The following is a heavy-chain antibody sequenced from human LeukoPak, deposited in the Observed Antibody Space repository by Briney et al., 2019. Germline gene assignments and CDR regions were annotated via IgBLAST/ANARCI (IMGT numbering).Heavy chain of an antibody. Sequence: QPGGSLRLSCAASGFTVSSNYMGWVRQAPGMGLEWVSSIYSGSSTYYADSVKGRFTISRDNSKNTLYLQMNSLRAEDTAVYYCARAPTNGYQCLDYWGQGTLVTVSS. V-gene: IGHV3-53*01. CDR3: ARAPTNGYQCLDY. D-gene: IGHD2-8*01. CDR1: GFTVSSNY. CDR2: IYSGSST. J-gene: IGHJ4*02.